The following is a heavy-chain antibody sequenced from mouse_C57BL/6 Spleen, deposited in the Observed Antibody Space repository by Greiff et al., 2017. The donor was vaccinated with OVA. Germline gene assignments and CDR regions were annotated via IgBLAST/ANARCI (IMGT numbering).Heavy chain of an antibody. CDR2: ISSGGSYT. D-gene: IGHD5-1*01. CDR1: GFTFSSYG. V-gene: IGHV5-6*01. Sequence: EVKLMESGGDLVKPGGSLKLSCAASGFTFSSYGMSWVRQTPDKRLEWVATISSGGSYTYYPDSVKGRFTISRDNAKNTLYLQMSSLKSEDTAMYYCARDLSMDYWGQGTSVTVSS. CDR3: ARDLSMDY. J-gene: IGHJ4*01.